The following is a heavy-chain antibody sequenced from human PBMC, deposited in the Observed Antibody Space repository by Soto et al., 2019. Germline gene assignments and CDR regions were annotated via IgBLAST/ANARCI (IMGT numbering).Heavy chain of an antibody. CDR3: ARDRGNYFDS. Sequence: GGSLRLSCADSGFTFSSYEMNWVRQAPGKGLYWVSYISSGGSTIYYADSVKGRFTISRDNAKNSLYLQMNSLRAEDTAVYYCARDRGNYFDSWGQGTLVTVSS. CDR2: ISSGGSTI. D-gene: IGHD1-26*01. CDR1: GFTFSSYE. J-gene: IGHJ4*02. V-gene: IGHV3-48*03.